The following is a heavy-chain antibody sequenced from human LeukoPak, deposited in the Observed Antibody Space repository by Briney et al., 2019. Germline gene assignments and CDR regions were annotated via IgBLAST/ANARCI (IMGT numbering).Heavy chain of an antibody. CDR2: ISATGNT. V-gene: IGHV4-61*02. CDR3: TRKQWVEYYFDS. J-gene: IGHJ4*02. CDR1: GDSITNDNHY. Sequence: SETLSLTCTVSGDSITNDNHYWSWIRPPAGKGLEWTGRISATGNTNYNPSLKSRVTISADTSKNQFSLRLSSVTAADTAVYYCTRKQWVEYYFDSWGQGTLVTVSS. D-gene: IGHD6-19*01.